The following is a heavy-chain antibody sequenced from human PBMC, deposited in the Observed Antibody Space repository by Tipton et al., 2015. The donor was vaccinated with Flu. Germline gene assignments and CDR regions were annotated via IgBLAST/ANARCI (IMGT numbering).Heavy chain of an antibody. CDR3: AREGVGNAFDI. J-gene: IGHJ3*02. D-gene: IGHD1-26*01. V-gene: IGHV4-31*03. Sequence: TLSLTCTVSGGSISSGGSFWSWIRQHPGKGLEWIGYIYYSGSTYSNPSLKSRVTISVDTSKNQFSLKLSSVTAADTAVYYCAREGVGNAFDIWGQGTMVTVSS. CDR2: IYYSGST. CDR1: GGSISSGGSF.